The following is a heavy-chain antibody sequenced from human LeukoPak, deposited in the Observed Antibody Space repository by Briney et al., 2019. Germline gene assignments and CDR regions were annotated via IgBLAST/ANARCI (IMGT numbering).Heavy chain of an antibody. CDR1: GFTFSSYW. J-gene: IGHJ3*02. CDR3: ARDSQDSSGYYYEGDAFDI. V-gene: IGHV3-74*01. D-gene: IGHD3-22*01. CDR2: INSDGSST. Sequence: GGSLRLSCAASGFTFSSYWMHWVRQAPGKGLVWVSRINSDGSSTSYADSVRGRFTISRDNAKNTLYLQMNRLRAEDTAVYYCARDSQDSSGYYYEGDAFDIWGQGTMVTVSS.